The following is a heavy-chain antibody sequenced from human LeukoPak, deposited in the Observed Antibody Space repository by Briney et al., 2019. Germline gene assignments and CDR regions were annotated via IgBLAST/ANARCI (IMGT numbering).Heavy chain of an antibody. V-gene: IGHV4-38-2*01. CDR3: ARLSGAPVRHPIYHFDY. Sequence: PSETLSLTCAVSGYSISSGYYWGWIRQSPGKGLEWIGNIYHSGSTYKNPSLKSRVTISLDTSKNQFSPKLSSVTAADTAMYYCARLSGAPVRHPIYHFDYWGQGTLVAVSS. CDR2: IYHSGST. D-gene: IGHD2-2*02. CDR1: GYSISSGYY. J-gene: IGHJ4*02.